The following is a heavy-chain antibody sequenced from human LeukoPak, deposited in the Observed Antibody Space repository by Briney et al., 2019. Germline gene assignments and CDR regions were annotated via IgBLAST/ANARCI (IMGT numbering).Heavy chain of an antibody. CDR1: GFTFSNYD. J-gene: IGHJ4*02. V-gene: IGHV3-23*01. CDR2: ISGSGGST. D-gene: IGHD2-8*01. Sequence: GGSLRLSCAASGFTFSNYDMSWVRQAPGKGLEWVSAISGSGGSTYYADSVKGRFTISRDTSKNSLYLQMNSLRAEDTAVYYCAKDPDCTSGICYTFLDYWGQGTLVTVSS. CDR3: AKDPDCTSGICYTFLDY.